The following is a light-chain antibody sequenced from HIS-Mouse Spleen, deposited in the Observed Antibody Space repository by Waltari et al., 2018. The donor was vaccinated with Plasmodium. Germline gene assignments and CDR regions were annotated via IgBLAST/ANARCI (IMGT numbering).Light chain of an antibody. V-gene: IGKV1-8*01. J-gene: IGKJ4*01. CDR1: QGISSY. CDR2: AAS. CDR3: QQYYSYLLT. Sequence: AIRMTQSPSSFSASTGDRVTITCRASQGISSYLAWYQQKPRKAPKLLIYAASTLQSGVPSMFSGSGSGTDFTLTISCLQSEDFATYYCQQYYSYLLTFGGGTKVEIK.